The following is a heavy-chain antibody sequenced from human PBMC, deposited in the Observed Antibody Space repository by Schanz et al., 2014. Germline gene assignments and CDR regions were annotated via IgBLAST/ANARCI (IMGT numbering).Heavy chain of an antibody. D-gene: IGHD6-13*01. CDR1: GFTFDTYW. Sequence: EVQLVESGGGLVQPGGSLRLSCAASGFTFDTYWMSWVRQAPGKGLEWVANIKHDGSEKYYVDSVKGRFTITRDIAKNSLSLQMNSLRAEDTAVYSCARGYSNIWSPMAYWGQGTLVAVSS. J-gene: IGHJ4*02. CDR3: ARGYSNIWSPMAY. CDR2: IKHDGSEK. V-gene: IGHV3-7*01.